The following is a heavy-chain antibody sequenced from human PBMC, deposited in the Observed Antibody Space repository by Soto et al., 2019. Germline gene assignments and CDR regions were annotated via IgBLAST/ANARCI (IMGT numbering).Heavy chain of an antibody. CDR3: ARPARLGSRRYGSHYYYMDV. CDR1: GGSISSYY. D-gene: IGHD2-15*01. Sequence: SETLSLTCTVSGGSISSYYWSWIRQPPGKGLEWIGYIYYSGSTNYNPSLKSRVTISVDTSKNQFSLKLSSVTAADTAVYYCARPARLGSRRYGSHYYYMDVWGKGTTVTVSS. J-gene: IGHJ6*03. V-gene: IGHV4-59*08. CDR2: IYYSGST.